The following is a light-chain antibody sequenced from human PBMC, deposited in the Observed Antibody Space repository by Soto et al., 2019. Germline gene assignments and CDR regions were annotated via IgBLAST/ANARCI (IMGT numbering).Light chain of an antibody. CDR1: QSVSSY. Sequence: EIVLTQSPATLSLSPGERATLSCRASQSVSSYLAWYQQKPGQAPRLLIYDASNRATGIPARFSGSGSGTDCTLTISSLEPEDFAVYYCQQRSNWLALTFGGGTKVDIK. CDR2: DAS. J-gene: IGKJ4*01. V-gene: IGKV3-11*01. CDR3: QQRSNWLALT.